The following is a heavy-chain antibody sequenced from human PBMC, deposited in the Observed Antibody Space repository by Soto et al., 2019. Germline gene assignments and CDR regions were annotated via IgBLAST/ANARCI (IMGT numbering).Heavy chain of an antibody. D-gene: IGHD6-13*01. J-gene: IGHJ6*02. CDR2: IYHSGST. V-gene: IGHV4-4*02. CDR3: ARYIAAGGRNYYGMDV. CDR1: GDSISSANW. Sequence: QLQLQESGPRLVKPSGTLSLTCAVSGDSISSANWWNWVRQPPGKGLEWIGEIYHSGSTNYNPSLKSRVPMSVDKSKNQLSLKLTSVTAADTAVYYCARYIAAGGRNYYGMDVWGQGTTVTVSS.